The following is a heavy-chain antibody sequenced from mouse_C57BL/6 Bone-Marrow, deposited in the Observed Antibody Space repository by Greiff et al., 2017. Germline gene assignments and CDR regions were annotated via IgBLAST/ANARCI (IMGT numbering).Heavy chain of an antibody. J-gene: IGHJ4*01. V-gene: IGHV1-54*01. CDR2: INPGSGGT. Sequence: QVQLQQSGAELVRPGTSVKVSCKASGYAFTNYLIVWVKQRPGQGLEWIGVINPGSGGTNYNEKFNGKATLTADKSSSAAYMQLSSLTSEDSAVYICARSRSNCVGSDMDYWGQGTSVTVSS. CDR3: ARSRSNCVGSDMDY. CDR1: GYAFTNYL. D-gene: IGHD2-5*01.